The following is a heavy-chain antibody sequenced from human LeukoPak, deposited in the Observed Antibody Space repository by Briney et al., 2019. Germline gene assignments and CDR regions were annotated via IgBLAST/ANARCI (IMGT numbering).Heavy chain of an antibody. CDR2: MNPNTGNA. J-gene: IGHJ4*02. CDR1: GYTFTSYD. V-gene: IGHV1-8*01. CDR3: ARVGYSNSYDY. Sequence: ASVKISCKASGYTFTSYDINWVRQATGQGLEWMGWMNPNTGNAGYAQKFQDRVTITWDASISTAYMDLSSLRSEDTAVYYCARVGYSNSYDYWGQGTLVTVSS. D-gene: IGHD4-11*01.